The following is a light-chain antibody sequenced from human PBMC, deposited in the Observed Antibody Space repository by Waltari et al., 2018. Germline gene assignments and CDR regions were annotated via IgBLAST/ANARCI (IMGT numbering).Light chain of an antibody. J-gene: IGKJ4*01. CDR1: QSISSY. V-gene: IGKV1-39*01. Sequence: DIQMTHSPSPLSASVGDSVTITCRASQSISSYLNWYQQKPGKAPKLLIYAASRLQSGVPSRFSGSGSGTDFTLTISRLQPEDFATYYCQQSYSTLTFGGGTKVEIK. CDR2: AAS. CDR3: QQSYSTLT.